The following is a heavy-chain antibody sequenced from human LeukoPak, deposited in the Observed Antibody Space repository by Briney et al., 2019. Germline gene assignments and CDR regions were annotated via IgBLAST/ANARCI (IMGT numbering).Heavy chain of an antibody. J-gene: IGHJ6*02. V-gene: IGHV3-74*01. Sequence: GGSLRLSCAASGFTFSSYWMHWVRQAPGKGLVWVSRINSDGSSTSYADSVKGRFTISRDNAKNTLYLQMNSLRAEDTAVYYCARGYDYVWGSYRYYYYYGMDVWGQGTTVTVSS. CDR3: ARGYDYVWGSYRYYYYYGMDV. CDR2: INSDGSST. D-gene: IGHD3-16*02. CDR1: GFTFSSYW.